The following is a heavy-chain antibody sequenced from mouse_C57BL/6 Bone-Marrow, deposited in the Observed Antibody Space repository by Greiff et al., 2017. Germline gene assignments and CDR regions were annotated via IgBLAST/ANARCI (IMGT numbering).Heavy chain of an antibody. CDR1: GYTFTSYG. J-gene: IGHJ3*01. CDR2: IYPRSGNT. D-gene: IGHD1-1*01. V-gene: IGHV1-81*01. Sequence: QVQLKESGAELARPGASVKLSCKASGYTFTSYGISWVKQRPGQGLEWIGEIYPRSGNTYYNEKFKGKATLTADKSSSTAYMELRSLTSEDSAGYFCARGRITTVVAPFAYWGQGTLVTVSA. CDR3: ARGRITTVVAPFAY.